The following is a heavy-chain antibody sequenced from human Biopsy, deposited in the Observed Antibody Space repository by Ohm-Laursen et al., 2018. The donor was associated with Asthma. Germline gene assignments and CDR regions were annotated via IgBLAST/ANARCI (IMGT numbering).Heavy chain of an antibody. CDR2: IWYDGSNK. CDR3: ARSIYDFWSGYYGMDV. J-gene: IGHJ6*02. D-gene: IGHD3-3*01. CDR1: GFTFSSYG. Sequence: RSLRLSCAASGFTFSSYGMHWVRQAPGKGLEWVAVIWYDGSNKYYADSVKGRFTISRDNSKNTPYLQMNSLRAEDTAVYYCARSIYDFWSGYYGMDVWGQGTTVTVSS. V-gene: IGHV3-33*01.